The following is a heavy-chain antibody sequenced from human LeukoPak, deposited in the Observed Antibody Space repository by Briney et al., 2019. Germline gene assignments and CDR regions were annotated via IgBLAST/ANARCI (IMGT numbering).Heavy chain of an antibody. Sequence: PGGSLRLSCAASGFTFSSYWMHWVRQAPGKGLVWVSRINSDGSSTSYADSVKGRFTISRDNAKNTLYLQMNSLRAEDTAVYYCARAWGNRGGLDIWGQGTMVTVSS. D-gene: IGHD1-14*01. CDR2: INSDGSST. CDR3: ARAWGNRGGLDI. CDR1: GFTFSSYW. V-gene: IGHV3-74*01. J-gene: IGHJ3*02.